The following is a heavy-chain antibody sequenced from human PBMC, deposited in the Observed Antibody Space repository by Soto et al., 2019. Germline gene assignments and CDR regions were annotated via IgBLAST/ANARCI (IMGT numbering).Heavy chain of an antibody. J-gene: IGHJ4*02. V-gene: IGHV4-39*01. CDR3: ARHSLRRLTFGGVISPDFDY. CDR1: GGSISTSTYY. D-gene: IGHD3-16*01. CDR2: MSYSGST. Sequence: SETLSLTCTVSGGSISTSTYYWGWIRQPPGKGLEWIGTMSYSGSTYYNPPLKSRVTISVDTSRNQFSLNLSSVTAADTAVFYCARHSLRRLTFGGVISPDFDYWGLGILVTVSS.